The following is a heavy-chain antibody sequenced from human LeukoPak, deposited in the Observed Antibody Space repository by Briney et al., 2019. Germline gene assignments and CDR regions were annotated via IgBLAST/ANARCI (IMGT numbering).Heavy chain of an antibody. Sequence: ASVKVSCKASGYTFTSYDINWVRQATGQGLEWMGWISAYNGNTNYAQKLQGRVTMTTDTSTSTAYMELRSLRSDDTAVYYCARVFVNVAATVSWFDPWGQGTLVTVSS. CDR3: ARVFVNVAATVSWFDP. J-gene: IGHJ5*02. CDR2: ISAYNGNT. V-gene: IGHV1-18*01. D-gene: IGHD6-13*01. CDR1: GYTFTSYD.